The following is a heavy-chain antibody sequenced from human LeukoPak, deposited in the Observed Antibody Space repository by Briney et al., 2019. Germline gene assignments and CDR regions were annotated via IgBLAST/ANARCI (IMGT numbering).Heavy chain of an antibody. Sequence: ASVKVSCKASGYTFTSHGISWVRQAPGQGLEWMGWISAYNGNTNYAQKLQGRVTMTTDTSTSTAYMELRSLRSDDTAVYYCARDTYYDSSGYYYFDYWGQGTLVTVSS. D-gene: IGHD3-22*01. V-gene: IGHV1-18*01. CDR2: ISAYNGNT. J-gene: IGHJ4*02. CDR3: ARDTYYDSSGYYYFDY. CDR1: GYTFTSHG.